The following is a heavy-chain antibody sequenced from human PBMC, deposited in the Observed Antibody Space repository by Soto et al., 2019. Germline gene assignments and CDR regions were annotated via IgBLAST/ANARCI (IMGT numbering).Heavy chain of an antibody. J-gene: IGHJ4*02. CDR2: MYPWTSDT. V-gene: IGHV5-51*01. CDR3: VTTREGTTYFAY. CDR1: GYTFSNFW. D-gene: IGHD1-7*01. Sequence: PGESLKISCQGSGYTFSNFWIGWVRQMPGEGLEWMGLMYPWTSDTRYSPSFQGYFTISVDTSTSTGYLQWSSLKASDTAMYYCVTTREGTTYFAYWGKGTLVTVSS.